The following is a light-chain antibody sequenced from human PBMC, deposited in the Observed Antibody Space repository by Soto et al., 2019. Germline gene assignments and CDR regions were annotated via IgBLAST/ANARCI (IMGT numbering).Light chain of an antibody. CDR1: SSNIGAGYD. CDR3: QSYDSSLGGYV. Sequence: QLVLTQPPSVFGAPGQRVTISCTGSSSNIGAGYDVLWYQQLAGTAPKLLIYGNNNRPSGVPDRFSGSKSGTSASLAITGLQAEDEADYHCQSYDSSLGGYVFGTGTKLTVL. J-gene: IGLJ1*01. CDR2: GNN. V-gene: IGLV1-40*01.